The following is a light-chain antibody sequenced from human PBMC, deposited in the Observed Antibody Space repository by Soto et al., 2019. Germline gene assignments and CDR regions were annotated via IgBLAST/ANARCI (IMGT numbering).Light chain of an antibody. V-gene: IGKV2-28*01. CDR2: LAS. CDR3: LQAAQSPTT. J-gene: IGKJ5*01. Sequence: DIVLTQSPLSLPVTPGEPASISCRSSQSLLQSNGNNHVDWYLQKPGQSPQLLLYLASNRASGVPDRFSGSGSGTDFSLEISRVEAEDVGVYYCLQAAQSPTTFGQGTRLEIK. CDR1: QSLLQSNGNNH.